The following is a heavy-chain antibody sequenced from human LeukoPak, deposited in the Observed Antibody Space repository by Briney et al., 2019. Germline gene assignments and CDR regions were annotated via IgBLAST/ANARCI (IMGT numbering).Heavy chain of an antibody. V-gene: IGHV4-61*02. CDR1: GGSISSGSYY. J-gene: IGHJ4*02. Sequence: SQTLSLTCTVSGGSISSGSYYWSWIRQPAGKGLEWIGRIYTSGSTHYNPSLKSRVTITVDTSKNQFSLRLSSVTAADTAVYYCARDVWFGAGRTFDYWGQGTLVTVSS. CDR2: IYTSGST. D-gene: IGHD3-10*01. CDR3: ARDVWFGAGRTFDY.